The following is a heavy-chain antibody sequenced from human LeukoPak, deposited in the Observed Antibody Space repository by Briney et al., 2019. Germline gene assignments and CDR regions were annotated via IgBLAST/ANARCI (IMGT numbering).Heavy chain of an antibody. CDR1: GGSFSGYY. J-gene: IGHJ4*02. Sequence: PSETLSLTCAVYGGSFSGYYWSWIRQPPGKGLEWIGEINHSGSTHYNPSLKSRVTISVDTSKNQFSLKLSSVTAADTAVYYCARGRAEMATISSDYWGQGTLVTVSS. CDR2: INHSGST. CDR3: ARGRAEMATISSDY. D-gene: IGHD5-24*01. V-gene: IGHV4-34*01.